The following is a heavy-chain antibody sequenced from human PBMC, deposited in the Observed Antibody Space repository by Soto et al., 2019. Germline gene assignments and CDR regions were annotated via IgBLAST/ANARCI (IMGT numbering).Heavy chain of an antibody. CDR1: GFTVSDYY. Sequence: QVHLVESGGGLVKPGGSLRLSCTASGFTVSDYYMSWIRQAPGKGLEWISYISSTSSYTNYADSVKGRFTISRDNAKNSLYLQMNSLRDEDAAVYYCVRDLGWSPLWEYWGQGTLVTVSS. J-gene: IGHJ4*02. CDR2: ISSTSSYT. D-gene: IGHD1-26*01. CDR3: VRDLGWSPLWEY. V-gene: IGHV3-11*05.